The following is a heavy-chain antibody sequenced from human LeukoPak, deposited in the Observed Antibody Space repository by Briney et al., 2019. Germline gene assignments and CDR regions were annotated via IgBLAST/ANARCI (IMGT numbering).Heavy chain of an antibody. CDR2: INPNSGGT. J-gene: IGHJ6*03. CDR1: GYTFTDYF. CDR3: ARGGLSIYYYYMDV. V-gene: IGHV1-2*02. Sequence: ASVKVSCKASGYTFTDYFLHWVRQAPGQGLEWMGWINPNSGGTNYAQKFQGRVTMTRDTSISTAYMDLSRLRSDDTAVYFCARGGLSIYYYYMDVWGKGTTVTVSS. D-gene: IGHD4/OR15-4a*01.